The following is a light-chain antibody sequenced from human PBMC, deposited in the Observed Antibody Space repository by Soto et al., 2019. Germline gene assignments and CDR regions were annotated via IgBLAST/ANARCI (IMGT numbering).Light chain of an antibody. CDR2: DAS. V-gene: IGKV1-5*01. J-gene: IGKJ1*01. CDR3: QQYHGSSLT. CDR1: EGVHKW. Sequence: DIQMTQSPPALSASVGDRVTITCRASEGVHKWLAWYQQKVGKAPKVLIYDASTLETGVPSRFSGSGSGTEFALTISSLQPNDSATYFCQQYHGSSLTFAQGTKVDIK.